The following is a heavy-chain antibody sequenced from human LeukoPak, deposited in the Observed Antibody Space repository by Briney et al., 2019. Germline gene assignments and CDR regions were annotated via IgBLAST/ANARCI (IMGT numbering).Heavy chain of an antibody. Sequence: EWMGWISAYNGNTNYAQKLQGRVTMTTDTSTSTAYMELRSLRSDDTAVYYCARDLGGSYGNWGQGTLVSVSS. CDR2: ISAYNGNT. V-gene: IGHV1-18*01. CDR3: ARDLGGSYGN. D-gene: IGHD1-26*01. J-gene: IGHJ4*02.